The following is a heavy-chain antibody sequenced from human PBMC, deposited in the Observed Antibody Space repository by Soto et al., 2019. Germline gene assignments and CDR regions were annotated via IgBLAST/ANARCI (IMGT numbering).Heavy chain of an antibody. D-gene: IGHD6-25*01. V-gene: IGHV4-59*08. CDR1: GGSISSYY. Sequence: SETLSLTCTVSGGSISSYYWSWIRQPPGKGLEGIGYIYYSGSTNYNPSLKSRVTISVDTSKNQFSLKLSSVTAADTAVYYCARTDSAQPYYYYYYMDVWGKGTTVTVSS. CDR3: ARTDSAQPYYYYYYMDV. J-gene: IGHJ6*03. CDR2: IYYSGST.